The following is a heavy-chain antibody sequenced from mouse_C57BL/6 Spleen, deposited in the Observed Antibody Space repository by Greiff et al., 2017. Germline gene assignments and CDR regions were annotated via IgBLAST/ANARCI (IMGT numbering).Heavy chain of an antibody. Sequence: QVQLQQSGAELVKPGASVKISCKASGYAFSSYWMNWVKQRPGKGLEWIGQIYPGDGDTNYNGKFKGKATLTADKSSSTAYMQLSSLTSGDSAVXFCASFDYFAWFAYWGQGTLVTVSA. CDR2: IYPGDGDT. V-gene: IGHV1-80*01. CDR3: ASFDYFAWFAY. J-gene: IGHJ3*01. CDR1: GYAFSSYW. D-gene: IGHD2-4*01.